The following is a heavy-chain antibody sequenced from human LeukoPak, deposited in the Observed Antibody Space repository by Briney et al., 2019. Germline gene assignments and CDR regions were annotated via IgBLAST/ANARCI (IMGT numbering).Heavy chain of an antibody. V-gene: IGHV3-21*04. D-gene: IGHD3-9*01. CDR2: ISSTSSSYI. Sequence: GGSLRLSCAASGFTFLSYNMNWVRQAPGKGLEWVSSISSTSSSYIYYADSVKGRFTISRDNAKNSLYLQMNSLGAEDTAVYYCAKRHAAPYDILTGHIDYWGQGTLVTVSS. J-gene: IGHJ4*02. CDR1: GFTFLSYN. CDR3: AKRHAAPYDILTGHIDY.